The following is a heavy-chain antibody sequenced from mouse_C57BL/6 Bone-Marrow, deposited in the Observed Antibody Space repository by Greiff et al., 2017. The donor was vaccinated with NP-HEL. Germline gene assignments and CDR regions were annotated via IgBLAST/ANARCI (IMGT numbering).Heavy chain of an antibody. Sequence: VQLQQPGAELVKPGASVKLSCKASGYTFTSYWMHWVKQRPGQGLEWIGMIHPNSGSTNYNEKFKSKATLTVDKSSSTAYMQLSSLTSEDSAVYYCARATYDYDGFAYWGQGTLVTVSA. CDR1: GYTFTSYW. CDR3: ARATYDYDGFAY. D-gene: IGHD2-4*01. V-gene: IGHV1-64*01. CDR2: IHPNSGST. J-gene: IGHJ3*01.